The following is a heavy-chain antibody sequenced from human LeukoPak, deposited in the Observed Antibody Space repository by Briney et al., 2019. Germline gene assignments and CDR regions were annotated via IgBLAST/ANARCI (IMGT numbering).Heavy chain of an antibody. CDR3: ARDSAYIYGQGLPAGFDY. D-gene: IGHD5-18*01. V-gene: IGHV3-53*01. Sequence: PGGSLRLSCAASGFTVSNNYMSWVRQAPGKGLEWVSVMYSGEITYYADSVKGRFTISGDNSKNTLYLQMNSLRAEDTAVYYCARDSAYIYGQGLPAGFDYWGQGTLVTVSS. CDR2: MYSGEIT. J-gene: IGHJ4*02. CDR1: GFTVSNNY.